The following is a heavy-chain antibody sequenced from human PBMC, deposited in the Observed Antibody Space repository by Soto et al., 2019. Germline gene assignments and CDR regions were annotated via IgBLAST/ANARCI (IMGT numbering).Heavy chain of an antibody. CDR3: ARLSISGYYYWFDA. CDR2: IYHPGTT. CDR1: GYSISSGHY. J-gene: IGHJ5*01. V-gene: IGHV4-38-2*01. D-gene: IGHD3-22*01. Sequence: PSETLSLTCEVSGYSISSGHYWGWIRQPPGKGLECIWSIYHPGTTYYPPSLDTRVTMSVDTSKNQFSLRLRSVSAADTAVYYCARLSISGYYYWFDAWGQGNLVTVSS.